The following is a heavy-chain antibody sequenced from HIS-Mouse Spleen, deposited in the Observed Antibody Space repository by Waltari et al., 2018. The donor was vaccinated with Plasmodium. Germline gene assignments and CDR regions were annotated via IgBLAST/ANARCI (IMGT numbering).Heavy chain of an antibody. J-gene: IGHJ2*01. CDR2: IKQDGSEK. D-gene: IGHD6-13*01. V-gene: IGHV3-7*03. Sequence: EVQLVESGGGLVQPGGYLRPSCAAPGFTFCSNWMSWVRQAPGKGLEWVANIKQDGSEKFYVDSVKGRFTISRDNAKNSLYLQMNSLRAEDTAVYYCASSWYWYFDLWGRGTLVTVSS. CDR1: GFTFCSNW. CDR3: ASSWYWYFDL.